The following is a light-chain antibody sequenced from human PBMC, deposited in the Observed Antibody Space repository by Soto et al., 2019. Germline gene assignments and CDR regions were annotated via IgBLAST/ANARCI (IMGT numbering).Light chain of an antibody. J-gene: IGKJ2*01. CDR2: EIS. V-gene: IGKV2-24*01. CDR3: MQATQFPYT. CDR1: QGLVHSDGNTY. Sequence: DIVMTQTPLSSPVTLGQPASISCRSSQGLVHSDGNTYLSWLQQRPGQPPRLLIYEISNGFSGVPDRFSGSGAGTDFTLKISRVEAEDVGIYYCMQATQFPYTFGQGTKLEIK.